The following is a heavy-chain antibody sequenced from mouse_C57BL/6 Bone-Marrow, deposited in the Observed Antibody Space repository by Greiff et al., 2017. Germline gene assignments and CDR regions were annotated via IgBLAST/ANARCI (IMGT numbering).Heavy chain of an antibody. D-gene: IGHD1-1*01. CDR3: ARRGVFMTPVVATNYFDY. V-gene: IGHV1-7*01. Sequence: HVQLQQSGAELVKPGASVKLSCTASGYTFTSYWMHWVKQRPGQGLEWIGYINPSSGYTKYNQKFKDKVTLPADKSSSTAYMQLSSLTCEDSAVYNCARRGVFMTPVVATNYFDYWGQGTTLTVSS. J-gene: IGHJ2*01. CDR1: GYTFTSYW. CDR2: INPSSGYT.